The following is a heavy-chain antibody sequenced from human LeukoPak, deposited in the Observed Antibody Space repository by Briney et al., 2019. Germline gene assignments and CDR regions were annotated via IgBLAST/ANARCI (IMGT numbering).Heavy chain of an antibody. J-gene: IGHJ2*01. V-gene: IGHV4-39*07. CDR2: IYYSGST. D-gene: IGHD3-16*01. CDR1: GGSISSSSYY. Sequence: SETLSLTCTVSGGSISSSSYYWGWIRQPPGKGLEWIGSIYYSGSTYYNPSLKSRVTISVDTFKNQFSLKLSSVTAADTAVYYCARDLGGIMMSYFDLWGRGTLVTVSS. CDR3: ARDLGGIMMSYFDL.